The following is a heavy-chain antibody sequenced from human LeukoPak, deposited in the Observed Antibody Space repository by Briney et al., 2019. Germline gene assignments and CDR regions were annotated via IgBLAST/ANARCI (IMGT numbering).Heavy chain of an antibody. Sequence: GGSLRLSCAASGFTFSNYWMSWVRQAPGKGLEWVANIGQDGPEKYYVDSVKGRFTISRDNAKNSPYLQMNRLRAEDTALYYCARLLVYASGAEAFDYWGQGTLVTVSS. D-gene: IGHD3-10*01. CDR3: ARLLVYASGAEAFDY. V-gene: IGHV3-7*01. J-gene: IGHJ4*02. CDR1: GFTFSNYW. CDR2: IGQDGPEK.